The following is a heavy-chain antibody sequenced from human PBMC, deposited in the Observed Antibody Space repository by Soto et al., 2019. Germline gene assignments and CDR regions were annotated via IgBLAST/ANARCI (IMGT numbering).Heavy chain of an antibody. CDR2: IIPIFGTA. D-gene: IGHD1-20*01. V-gene: IGHV1-69*13. Sequence: SVKVSCKASGGTFSSYAISWVRQAPGQGLEWMGGIIPIFGTANYAQKFQGRATITADESTSTAYMELSSLRSEDTAVYYCAREITGKRDYYYYGMDVWGQGTTVTVAS. CDR3: AREITGKRDYYYYGMDV. CDR1: GGTFSSYA. J-gene: IGHJ6*02.